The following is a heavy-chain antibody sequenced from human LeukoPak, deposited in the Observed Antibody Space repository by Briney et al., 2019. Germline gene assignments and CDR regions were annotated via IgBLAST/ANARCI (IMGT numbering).Heavy chain of an antibody. J-gene: IGHJ6*02. CDR1: GASISTYY. CDR2: CHYSGST. CDR3: ATVISSYGMDV. V-gene: IGHV4-59*08. D-gene: IGHD2-21*01. Sequence: SETLSLTCTVSGASISTYYWSWIRQPPGRGLEWIGYCHYSGSTSYNPSLKSRLMISVDTSKNQFSLKLSSVTAADTAVYYCATVISSYGMDVWGQGTTVTVSS.